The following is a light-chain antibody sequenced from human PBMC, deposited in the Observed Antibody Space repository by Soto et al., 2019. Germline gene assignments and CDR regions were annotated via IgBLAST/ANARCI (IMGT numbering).Light chain of an antibody. Sequence: DIQMPQSPSSLSASVGDRVTISCRASQSISTYLNWYQQKPGKAPELLIYAASSLQTKVPSRFSGSGSGTDFTLTISSLQPEDFATYFCQQSYSTPITFGQGTRLEIK. CDR1: QSISTY. CDR3: QQSYSTPIT. J-gene: IGKJ5*01. CDR2: AAS. V-gene: IGKV1-39*01.